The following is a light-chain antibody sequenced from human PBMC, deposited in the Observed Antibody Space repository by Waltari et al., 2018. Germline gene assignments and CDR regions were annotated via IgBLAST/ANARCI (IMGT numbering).Light chain of an antibody. Sequence: SVLTQPPSASGTPGQTVPTPCSGRRPNPAGHFVYWYQQLPGMAPQLLIYKNNQRPSGVPDRFSGSKSGTSASLAISGLRSDDEAEYYCAAWDDNLTGPLFGGGTKVTVL. CDR3: AAWDDNLTGPL. CDR2: KNN. V-gene: IGLV1-47*01. CDR1: RPNPAGHF. J-gene: IGLJ3*02.